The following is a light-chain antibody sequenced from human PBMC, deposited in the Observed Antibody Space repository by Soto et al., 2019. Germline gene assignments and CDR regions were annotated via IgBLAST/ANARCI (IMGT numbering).Light chain of an antibody. J-gene: IGKJ1*01. V-gene: IGKV3-20*01. Sequence: EIGLTQSPGTLSLSPGERATLSCRASQSVSSSFLAWYQQRPGQAPRLLIFGGSSRATGIPDRFSGGGSGTDFTLTISRLEPEDFAVYYCQQYASSLRTFGQGTKVEIK. CDR1: QSVSSSF. CDR2: GGS. CDR3: QQYASSLRT.